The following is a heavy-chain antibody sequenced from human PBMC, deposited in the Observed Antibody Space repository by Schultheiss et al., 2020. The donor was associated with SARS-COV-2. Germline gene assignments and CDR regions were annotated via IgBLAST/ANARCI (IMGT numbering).Heavy chain of an antibody. D-gene: IGHD3-3*01. J-gene: IGHJ6*02. CDR3: ARFPSFWSGLIYYYYGMDV. V-gene: IGHV3-23*01. CDR1: GFTFSSYA. Sequence: GGSLRLSCAASGFTFSSYAMSWVRQAPGKGLEWVSAISGSGGSTYYADSVKGRFTISRDNSKNTLYLQMNSLRAEDTAVYYCARFPSFWSGLIYYYYGMDVWGQGTTVTVSS. CDR2: ISGSGGST.